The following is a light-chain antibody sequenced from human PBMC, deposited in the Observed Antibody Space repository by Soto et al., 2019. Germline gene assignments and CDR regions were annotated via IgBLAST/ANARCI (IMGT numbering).Light chain of an antibody. Sequence: EIVLTQSPATLSLSPGERATLSCRASQSVTNYLAWYQQKPGQAPRLLIYDDSNRATGIPARFSGSGSGTDFTLTISSLEPEDFAIYYCQHYNNWSLTFGGGTKVDIK. CDR1: QSVTNY. CDR2: DDS. V-gene: IGKV3-11*01. CDR3: QHYNNWSLT. J-gene: IGKJ4*01.